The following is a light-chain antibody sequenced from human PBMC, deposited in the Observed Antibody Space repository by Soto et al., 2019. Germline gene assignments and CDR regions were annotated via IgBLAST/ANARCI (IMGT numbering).Light chain of an antibody. V-gene: IGKV1-5*01. J-gene: IGKJ3*01. Sequence: DIQMTQSPSTLSASVGDTVTITCRASQSISSWLAWYQQKPGKAPKLLIYDASSLESGVPPRFRGSGYGTEFTLTVGSLPPDDFATYYCQQYNSHSITFGPGTKVDIK. CDR3: QQYNSHSIT. CDR1: QSISSW. CDR2: DAS.